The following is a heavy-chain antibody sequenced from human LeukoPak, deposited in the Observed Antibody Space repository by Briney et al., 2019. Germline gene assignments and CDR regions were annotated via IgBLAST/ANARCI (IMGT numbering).Heavy chain of an antibody. CDR2: IKSKTDGGTT. CDR1: GFTFSNAW. V-gene: IGHV3-15*01. Sequence: GGSLRLSCAASGFTFSNAWMSWVRQAPGKGLEWVGRIKSKTDGGTTDYAAPVKGRFTISRDDSKNTLYLQMNSLRAEDTAVYYCYCSSTSSSFDYWGQGTLVTVSS. J-gene: IGHJ4*02. D-gene: IGHD2-2*01. CDR3: YCSSTSSSFDY.